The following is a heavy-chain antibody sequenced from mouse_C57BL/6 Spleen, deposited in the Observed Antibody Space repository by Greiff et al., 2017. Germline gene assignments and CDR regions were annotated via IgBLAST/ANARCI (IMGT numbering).Heavy chain of an antibody. CDR1: GYTFTDYY. CDR2: INPNNGGT. CDR3: ARPTTVVARYWYFDV. J-gene: IGHJ1*03. Sequence: EVQLQQSGPELVKPGASVKISCKASGYTFTDYYMNWVKQSHGKSLEWIGDINPNNGGTSYNQKFKGKATLTVDKSSSTAYMELRSLTSEDSAVYYCARPTTVVARYWYFDVWGTGTTVTVSS. D-gene: IGHD1-1*01. V-gene: IGHV1-26*01.